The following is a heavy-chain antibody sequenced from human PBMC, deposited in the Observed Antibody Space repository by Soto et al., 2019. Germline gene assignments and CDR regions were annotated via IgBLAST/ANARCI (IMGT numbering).Heavy chain of an antibody. CDR2: ISDDGGKT. Sequence: QVQLVESGGGVVQPGRSLRLSCAASGFTFSIHTMHWVRQAPGKGLEWVAAISDDGGKTYYADSVKGRFTISRDNSKNTLYLQMKSLSTEDMAVHYCAREVYYDFWSGFNTPPYYFDDWGQGKLVTVSS. J-gene: IGHJ4*02. CDR1: GFTFSIHT. D-gene: IGHD3-3*01. CDR3: AREVYYDFWSGFNTPPYYFDD. V-gene: IGHV3-30-3*01.